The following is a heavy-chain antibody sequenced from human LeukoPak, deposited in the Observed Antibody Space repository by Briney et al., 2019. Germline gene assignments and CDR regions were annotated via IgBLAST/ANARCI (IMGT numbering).Heavy chain of an antibody. CDR2: IYYSGST. CDR1: GGSISSGGYY. J-gene: IGHJ4*02. D-gene: IGHD3-22*01. V-gene: IGHV4-31*01. Sequence: SETLSLTCTVSGGSISSGGYYWSWIRQHPGKGLEWIGYIYYSGSTYYNPSLKSLVTISVDTSKNQFSLKLSSVTAADTAVYYCASYYYDSSGYYRGYPYFDYWGQGTLVTVSS. CDR3: ASYYYDSSGYYRGYPYFDY.